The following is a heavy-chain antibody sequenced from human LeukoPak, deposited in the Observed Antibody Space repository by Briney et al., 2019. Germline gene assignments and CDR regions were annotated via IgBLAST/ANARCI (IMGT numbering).Heavy chain of an antibody. J-gene: IGHJ4*02. CDR2: IIPTLGIA. CDR1: GGTFSSYA. V-gene: IGHV1-69*04. Sequence: ASVKVSCKASGGTFSSYAISWVRQAPGQGLEWMGRIIPTLGIANYAQKFQGRVTITADKSTSTAYMELSSLRSEDTAVYYCATVAMRPVLRYFDWLTLMGGFDYWGQGTLVTVSS. CDR3: ATVAMRPVLRYFDWLTLMGGFDY. D-gene: IGHD3-9*01.